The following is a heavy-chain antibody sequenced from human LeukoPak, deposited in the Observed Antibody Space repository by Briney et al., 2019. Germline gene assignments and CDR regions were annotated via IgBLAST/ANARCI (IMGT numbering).Heavy chain of an antibody. V-gene: IGHV3-23*01. CDR2: ISGSGGST. CDR3: AKDPHVLRFLEWFPPLYGMDV. J-gene: IGHJ6*02. Sequence: SGGSLRLSCAASGFTFSSYAMSWVRQAPGKGLEWVSAISGSGGSTYYADSVKGRFPISRDNSKNTLYLQMNSLRAEDTAVYYCAKDPHVLRFLEWFPPLYGMDVWGQGTTVTVSS. D-gene: IGHD3-3*01. CDR1: GFTFSSYA.